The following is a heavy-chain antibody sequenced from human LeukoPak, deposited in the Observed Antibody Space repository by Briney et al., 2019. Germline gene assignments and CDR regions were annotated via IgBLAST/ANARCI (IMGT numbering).Heavy chain of an antibody. V-gene: IGHV3-30*04. CDR2: ISYDGGNI. Sequence: GRSLRLSCAPSGFTFDNYAMHWVRQAPGKGLEWVALISYDGGNIYYADSVQGRFTISRDNSKNTLYLQMNSLRPEDTAVYYCAKDSPFGSGWSQNYFDYWGRGTRDTVSS. D-gene: IGHD6-19*01. J-gene: IGHJ4*02. CDR3: AKDSPFGSGWSQNYFDY. CDR1: GFTFDNYA.